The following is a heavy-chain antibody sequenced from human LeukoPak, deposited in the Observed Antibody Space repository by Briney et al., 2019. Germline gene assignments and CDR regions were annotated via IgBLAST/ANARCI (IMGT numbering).Heavy chain of an antibody. CDR1: GGSISSGGYY. V-gene: IGHV4-31*03. CDR3: ASLDYGHYYFDY. CDR2: IYYSGST. Sequence: KSSETLSLTCTVSGGSISSGGYYWSWIRQHPGKGLEWIGYIYYSGSTYYNPSLKSRVTISVDTSKNQFSLKLSSVTAADTAVYYCASLDYGHYYFDYWGQGTLVTVSS. D-gene: IGHD4-17*01. J-gene: IGHJ4*02.